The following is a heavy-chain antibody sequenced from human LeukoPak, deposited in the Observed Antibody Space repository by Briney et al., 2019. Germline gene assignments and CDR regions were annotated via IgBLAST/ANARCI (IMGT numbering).Heavy chain of an antibody. CDR2: IYYSGST. Sequence: SETLSLTCTVSGGSITGSSSYWGWIRQPPGKGLEWIGSIYYSGSTSYNPSLKSRVTISVDTSKNQFSLRLSSVTAADTAVYYCARGLSSGWYYFDYWGQGTLVTVSS. CDR1: GGSITGSSSY. V-gene: IGHV4-39*01. CDR3: ARGLSSGWYYFDY. D-gene: IGHD6-19*01. J-gene: IGHJ4*02.